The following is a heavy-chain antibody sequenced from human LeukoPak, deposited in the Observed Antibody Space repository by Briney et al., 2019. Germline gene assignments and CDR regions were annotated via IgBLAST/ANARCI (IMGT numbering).Heavy chain of an antibody. CDR1: GFTLSSYA. Sequence: GGCLRLSCAAPGFTLSSYAIRWVRQGPGGRGGCVSAICGSGGSKYYADSVKGRFTISRDNSKNTLYLQMNSLRAEDTAVYYCAKDRHYYDSSGYFDYWGQGTLVTVSS. CDR3: AKDRHYYDSSGYFDY. V-gene: IGHV3-23*01. CDR2: ICGSGGSK. D-gene: IGHD3-22*01. J-gene: IGHJ4*02.